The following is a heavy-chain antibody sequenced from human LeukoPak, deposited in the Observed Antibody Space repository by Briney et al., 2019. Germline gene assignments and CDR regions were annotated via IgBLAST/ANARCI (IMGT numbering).Heavy chain of an antibody. J-gene: IGHJ3*02. Sequence: GGCLRLSCAASGFTFSSYVMHWVRRAPGKGLEYVSAILPNGGSTSYANSVRGRFTISRDNSKNTLYLQMGSLRVEDMAVYYCARDRDGGFAFDIWGQGTMVTVS. V-gene: IGHV3-64*01. CDR1: GFTFSSYV. D-gene: IGHD5-24*01. CDR2: ILPNGGST. CDR3: ARDRDGGFAFDI.